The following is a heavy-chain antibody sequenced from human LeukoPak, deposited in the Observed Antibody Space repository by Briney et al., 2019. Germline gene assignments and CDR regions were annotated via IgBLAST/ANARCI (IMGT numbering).Heavy chain of an antibody. V-gene: IGHV3-21*01. D-gene: IGHD1-26*01. Sequence: GALRLSCAASGFTFSTYSMNWVRQAPGKGLEWVSSITIPVGRMYYADSLKGRITISRDNARDSVYLQMNNLRADDTAVYYCARDIHSSRFDYWGHGTLVTDSS. CDR3: ARDIHSSRFDY. CDR2: ITIPVGRM. CDR1: GFTFSTYS. J-gene: IGHJ4*01.